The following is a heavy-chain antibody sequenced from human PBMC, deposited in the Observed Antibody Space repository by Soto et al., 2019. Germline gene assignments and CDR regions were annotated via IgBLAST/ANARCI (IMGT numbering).Heavy chain of an antibody. CDR1: GFTFSSYA. CDR2: ISGSGGST. Sequence: PGGSLRRSCAASGFTFSSYAMSWVRQAPGRGLEWVLAISGSGGSTYYADSVKGRFTISRDNSKNTLYLQMNSLRAEDTAVYYCAKDPRYCRSSSCSPFHYGMAVWGHGATVTVS. CDR3: AKDPRYCRSSSCSPFHYGMAV. J-gene: IGHJ6*02. D-gene: IGHD2-2*01. V-gene: IGHV3-23*01.